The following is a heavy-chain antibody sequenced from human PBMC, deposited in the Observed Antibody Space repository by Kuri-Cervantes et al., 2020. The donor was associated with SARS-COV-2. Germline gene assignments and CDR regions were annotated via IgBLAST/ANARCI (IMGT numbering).Heavy chain of an antibody. J-gene: IGHJ6*02. V-gene: IGHV1-2*04. D-gene: IGHD3-10*01. CDR3: ARGMVRGIIQYYYYAVDV. CDR2: INPNSGGT. Sequence: ASVKVSCKASGYSFSSYYMYWVRQAPGQGLEWMGWINPNSGGTNYAQNFQGWVTMTRDTSISTAYMELSRLRSDATAVYYCARGMVRGIIQYYYYAVDVWGQWTTVTVSS. CDR1: GYSFSSYY.